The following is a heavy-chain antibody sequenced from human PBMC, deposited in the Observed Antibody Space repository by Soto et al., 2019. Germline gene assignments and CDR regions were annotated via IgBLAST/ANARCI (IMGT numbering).Heavy chain of an antibody. Sequence: GSGPTLVNPTQTLTLTCTFSGFSLSTSGVGVGWIRQPPGKALEWLALIYWDDDKRYSPSLKSRLTITKDTSKNQVVLTMTNMDPVDTATYXCARLYYYDSSGYYFDYWGQGTLVTVSS. CDR2: IYWDDDK. CDR3: ARLYYYDSSGYYFDY. J-gene: IGHJ4*02. V-gene: IGHV2-5*02. CDR1: GFSLSTSGVG. D-gene: IGHD3-22*01.